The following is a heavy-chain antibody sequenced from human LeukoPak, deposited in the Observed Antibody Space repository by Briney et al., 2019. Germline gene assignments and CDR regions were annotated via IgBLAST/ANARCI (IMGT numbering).Heavy chain of an antibody. D-gene: IGHD3-10*01. CDR2: IYHSGST. CDR3: ARQTGSGLFTLP. J-gene: IGHJ4*02. V-gene: IGHV4-38-2*02. CDR1: DYYISSSYY. Sequence: SETLSLTCTVSDYYISSSYYWGWIRQPARKGLEWFGIIYHSGSTYYNPSLKSRVTISVDTSKNQFSLRLISVTATDTAMYYCARQTGSGLFTLPGGQGTLVTVSS.